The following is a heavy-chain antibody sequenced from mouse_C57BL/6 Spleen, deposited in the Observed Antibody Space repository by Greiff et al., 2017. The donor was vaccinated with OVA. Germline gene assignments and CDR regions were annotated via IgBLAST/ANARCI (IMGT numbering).Heavy chain of an antibody. J-gene: IGHJ4*01. D-gene: IGHD1-1*01. Sequence: EVHLVESGGGLVKPGGSLKLSCAASGFTFSDYGMHWVRQAPEKGLEWVAYISSGSSTIYYADTVKGRFTISRDNAKNTLFLQMTSLRSEDTAMYYCARRYYYGSSYAMDYWGQGTSVTVSS. CDR3: ARRYYYGSSYAMDY. CDR2: ISSGSSTI. CDR1: GFTFSDYG. V-gene: IGHV5-17*01.